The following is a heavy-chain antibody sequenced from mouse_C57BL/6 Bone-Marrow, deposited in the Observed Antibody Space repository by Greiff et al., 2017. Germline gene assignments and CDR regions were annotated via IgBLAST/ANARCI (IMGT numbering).Heavy chain of an antibody. CDR3: ARWSMDYVAY. Sequence: QVQLQQSGAELARPGASVKLSCKASGYTFTSYGISWVKQSTGQGLEWIGEIYPRGGNTYYTEKFKGKATLTADKSSSTAYIGLRSLTSEDSAVYFCARWSMDYVAYWGQGTLVTVSA. CDR2: IYPRGGNT. V-gene: IGHV1-81*01. J-gene: IGHJ3*01. CDR1: GYTFTSYG. D-gene: IGHD2-10*02.